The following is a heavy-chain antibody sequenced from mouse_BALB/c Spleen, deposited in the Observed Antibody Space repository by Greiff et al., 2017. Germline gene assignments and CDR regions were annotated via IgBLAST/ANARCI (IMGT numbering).Heavy chain of an antibody. J-gene: IGHJ2*01. Sequence: EVHLVESGGGLVQPGGSRKLSCAASGFTFSSFGMHWVRQAPEKGLEWVAYISSGSSTIYYADTVKGRFTISRDNPKNTLFLQMTSLRSEDTAMYYCARGGYYDYDVAYWGQGTTLTVSS. CDR2: ISSGSSTI. D-gene: IGHD2-4*01. V-gene: IGHV5-17*02. CDR3: ARGGYYDYDVAY. CDR1: GFTFSSFG.